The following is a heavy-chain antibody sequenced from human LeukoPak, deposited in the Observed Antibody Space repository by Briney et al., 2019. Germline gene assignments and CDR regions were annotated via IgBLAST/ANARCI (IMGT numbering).Heavy chain of an antibody. V-gene: IGHV4-39*01. CDR1: GGSMSSSTYY. CDR2: IYHSGST. CDR3: ARHLGIQLWFLDY. Sequence: SETLSLTCTVSGGSMSSSTYYWGWIHQPPGKGLEWIGSIYHSGSTYYNPSLKSRVTISVDTSKNQFSLKLSSVTAADTAVYYCARHLGIQLWFLDYWGQGTLVTVSS. J-gene: IGHJ4*02. D-gene: IGHD5-18*01.